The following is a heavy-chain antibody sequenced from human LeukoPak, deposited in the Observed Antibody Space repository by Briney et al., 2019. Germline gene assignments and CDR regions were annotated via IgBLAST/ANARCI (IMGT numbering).Heavy chain of an antibody. V-gene: IGHV3-23*01. J-gene: IGHJ4*02. CDR1: GFTFSSYA. D-gene: IGHD3-22*01. CDR3: AKANYYDSSGYLSFDY. Sequence: GGSLRLSXAASGFTFSSYAMSWVRQAPGKGVEWVSAISGSGGSTYYADSVKGRFTISRDNSKNTLYLQMNSLRAEDTAVYYCAKANYYDSSGYLSFDYWGQGTLVTVSS. CDR2: ISGSGGST.